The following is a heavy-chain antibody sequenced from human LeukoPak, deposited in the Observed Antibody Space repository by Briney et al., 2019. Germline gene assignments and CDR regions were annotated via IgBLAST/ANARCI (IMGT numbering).Heavy chain of an antibody. CDR2: ISGSGGST. CDR3: AKDRREGTDY. Sequence: GGSLRLSCAASGLTFDDYAMHWVRQAPGKGLEWVSAISGSGGSTYYADSVKGRFTISRDNSKNTLYLQMNSLRAEDTAVYYCAKDRREGTDYWGQGTLVTVSS. V-gene: IGHV3-23*01. D-gene: IGHD1-14*01. CDR1: GLTFDDYA. J-gene: IGHJ4*02.